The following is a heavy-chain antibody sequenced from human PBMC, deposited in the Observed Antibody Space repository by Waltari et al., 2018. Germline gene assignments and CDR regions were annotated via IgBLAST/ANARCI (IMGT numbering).Heavy chain of an antibody. CDR3: AREGDFLS. Sequence: QVQLVASGGGVVQPGRSLRLSCPASGFPFSSHGMHWVRKAPGTGLEWVAVIWYDGSNKYYADSVKGRFTISRDNSKNTLYLQMNSLRAEDTAVYYCAREGDFLSWGQGTLVTVSS. CDR2: IWYDGSNK. J-gene: IGHJ5*02. V-gene: IGHV3-33*01. D-gene: IGHD3-10*01. CDR1: GFPFSSHG.